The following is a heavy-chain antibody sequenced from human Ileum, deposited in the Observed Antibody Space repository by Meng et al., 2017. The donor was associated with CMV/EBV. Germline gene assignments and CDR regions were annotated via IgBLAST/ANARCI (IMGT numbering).Heavy chain of an antibody. CDR1: GFTIDIYE. CDR2: ITSDGNTK. CDR3: VRHLLNRYTNIDY. D-gene: IGHD5-18*01. V-gene: IGHV3-48*03. J-gene: IGHJ4*02. Sequence: GGSLSLSCAASGFTIDIYEMNWVRQAPGRGLEWVSLITSDGNTKYYADSVEGRFTISRDNAKNSLLLQMSNLRAEDTAVYYCVRHLLNRYTNIDYWGQGTLVTVSS.